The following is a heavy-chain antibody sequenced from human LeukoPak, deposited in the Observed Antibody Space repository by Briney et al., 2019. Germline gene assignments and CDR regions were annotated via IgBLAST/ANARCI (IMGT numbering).Heavy chain of an antibody. CDR2: INNDGSSI. V-gene: IGHV3-74*01. J-gene: IGHJ4*02. Sequence: GGPLRLSCAASGITFISYGMQWVRQATGKGQVWVSRINNDGSSISYADSVKGRFTISRDNAKNTLYLQMNSLRAEDTGVYYCARELPREVTLDYWGQGTLVTVSS. D-gene: IGHD2-21*02. CDR1: GITFISYG. CDR3: ARELPREVTLDY.